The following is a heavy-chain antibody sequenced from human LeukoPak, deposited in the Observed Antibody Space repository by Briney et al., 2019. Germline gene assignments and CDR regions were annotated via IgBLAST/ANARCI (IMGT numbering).Heavy chain of an antibody. CDR2: ISGSGGST. CDR1: GFTFSSYA. V-gene: IGHV3-23*01. D-gene: IGHD2/OR15-2a*01. J-gene: IGHJ4*02. CDR3: AKELQARSQYYYFDY. Sequence: PGGSLRLSXAAPGFTFSSYAMSWVRQAPGKGLEWVSAISGSGGSTYYADSVEGRFTISRDNSKNTQYLQMNSLRAEDTAVYYCAKELQARSQYYYFDYWGQGTLVTVSS.